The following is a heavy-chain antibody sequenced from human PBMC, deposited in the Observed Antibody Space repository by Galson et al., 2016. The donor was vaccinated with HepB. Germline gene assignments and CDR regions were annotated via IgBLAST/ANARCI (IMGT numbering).Heavy chain of an antibody. V-gene: IGHV3-9*01. Sequence: SLRLSCAASGFTFDDYGMHWVRQAPGKGPEWVSGISWNSGSVGYADSVKGRFTISRDNAKNSLFLQMNSLRTEDPAFYYCAKDVGTGGYAPGYYYGVDVWGQGTTVTVSS. D-gene: IGHD5-18*01. CDR3: AKDVGTGGYAPGYYYGVDV. J-gene: IGHJ6*02. CDR2: ISWNSGSV. CDR1: GFTFDDYG.